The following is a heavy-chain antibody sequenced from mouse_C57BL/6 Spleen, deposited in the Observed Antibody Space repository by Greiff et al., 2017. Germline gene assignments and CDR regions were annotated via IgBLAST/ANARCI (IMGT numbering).Heavy chain of an antibody. CDR1: GFTFSDYG. Sequence: EVKLMESGGGLVKPGGSLKLSCAASGFTFSDYGMHWVRQAPETGLDWVAYISSGSSTIYYADTVKGRFTISRDNAKNTLFLQMTSLRSEDTAMYYCTRHYYFDYWGQGTTLTVSS. CDR2: ISSGSSTI. CDR3: TRHYYFDY. J-gene: IGHJ2*01. V-gene: IGHV5-17*01.